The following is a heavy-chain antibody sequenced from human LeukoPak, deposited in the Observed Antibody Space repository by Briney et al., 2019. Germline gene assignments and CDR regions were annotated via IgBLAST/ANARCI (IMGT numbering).Heavy chain of an antibody. CDR2: INPNSGGT. J-gene: IGHJ6*03. Sequence: GASVKVSCKASGYTFTGYYMHWVRQAPGQGLEWMGRINPNSGGTNYAQKFQGRVTMTRDTSISTAYMELSRLRSDDTAVYYCARSPVYYYYMDVWGKGTTVTVSS. CDR1: GYTFTGYY. CDR3: ARSPVYYYYMDV. V-gene: IGHV1-2*06.